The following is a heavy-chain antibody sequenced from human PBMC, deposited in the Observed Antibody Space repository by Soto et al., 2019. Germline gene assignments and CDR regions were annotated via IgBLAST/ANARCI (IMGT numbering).Heavy chain of an antibody. D-gene: IGHD3-10*01. CDR1: GYSFTSYW. CDR2: IYPGDSDT. CDR3: ARLAMVQGVQTYGMDV. Sequence: GESLKISCKGSGYSFTSYWIGWVRQMPGKGLEWMGIIYPGDSDTRYSPSFQGQVTISADKSISTAYLQWSSLKASDTAMYYCARLAMVQGVQTYGMDVWGQGTTVTVSS. J-gene: IGHJ6*02. V-gene: IGHV5-51*01.